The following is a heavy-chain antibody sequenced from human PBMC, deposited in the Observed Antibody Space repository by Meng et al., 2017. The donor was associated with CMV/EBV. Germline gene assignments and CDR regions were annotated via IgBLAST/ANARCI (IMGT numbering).Heavy chain of an antibody. V-gene: IGHV4-34*01. Sequence: SCAVYGGSFSGYYWSWIRQPPGKGLEWIGEINHSGSTNYNPSLKSRVTISVDTSKNQFSLKLSSVTAADTAVYYCARGREYYGSGRGYYYYYYGMDVWGQGTTVTVSS. CDR1: GGSFSGYY. D-gene: IGHD3-10*01. CDR3: ARGREYYGSGRGYYYYYYGMDV. J-gene: IGHJ6*02. CDR2: INHSGST.